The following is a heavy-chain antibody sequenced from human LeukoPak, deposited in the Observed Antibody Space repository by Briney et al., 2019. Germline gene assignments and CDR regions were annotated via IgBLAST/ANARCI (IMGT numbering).Heavy chain of an antibody. CDR1: GFTFSNAW. CDR2: IKSKTDGGTT. Sequence: PGGSLRLSCAASGFTFSNAWMSWVRQAPGKGLEWVGRIKSKTDGGTTDYAAPVKGRFTISRDDSKNTLYLQMNSLKTEDTAVYYCTGHDYYDSSSYWPFDYWGQGTLVTVSS. J-gene: IGHJ4*02. V-gene: IGHV3-15*01. CDR3: TGHDYYDSSSYWPFDY. D-gene: IGHD3-22*01.